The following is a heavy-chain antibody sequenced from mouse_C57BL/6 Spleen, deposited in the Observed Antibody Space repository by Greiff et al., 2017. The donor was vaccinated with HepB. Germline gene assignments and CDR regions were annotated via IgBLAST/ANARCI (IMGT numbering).Heavy chain of an antibody. Sequence: SGAELVRPGASVTLSCKASGYTFTDYEMHWVKQTPVHGLEWIGAIDPETGGTAYNQKFKGKAILTADKSSSTAYMELRSLTSEDSAVYYCLGGNSYYFDYWGQGTTLTVSS. CDR1: GYTFTDYE. CDR2: IDPETGGT. V-gene: IGHV1-15*01. J-gene: IGHJ2*01. CDR3: LGGNSYYFDY. D-gene: IGHD2-1*01.